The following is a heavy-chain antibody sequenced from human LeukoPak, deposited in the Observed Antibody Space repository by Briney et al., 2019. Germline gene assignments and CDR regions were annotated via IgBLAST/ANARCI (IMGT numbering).Heavy chain of an antibody. J-gene: IGHJ4*02. D-gene: IGHD1-26*01. V-gene: IGHV1-46*01. CDR3: ARGSSGSYFNYFDY. Sequence: GASVKVSCKASGYIFTNYYIHWVRQVPGQGLEWMGLINPSGGSTSYAQKFQGRVSMTRDTSTSTVYMELSSLKSEDTAVYYCARGSSGSYFNYFDYWGQGTLVTVSS. CDR1: GYIFTNYY. CDR2: INPSGGST.